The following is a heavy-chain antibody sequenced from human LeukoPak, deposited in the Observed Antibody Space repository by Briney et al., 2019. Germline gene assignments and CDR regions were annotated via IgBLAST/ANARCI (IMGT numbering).Heavy chain of an antibody. Sequence: GGSLRLSCAASGFTFSSYAMSWVRQAPGKGLEWVSAISGSGGSTYYADSVKGRFTIPRDNSKNTLYLQMNSLRAEDTAVYYCAKSPAEYQLLFPFDYWGQGTLVTVSS. D-gene: IGHD2-2*01. J-gene: IGHJ4*02. CDR3: AKSPAEYQLLFPFDY. CDR2: ISGSGGST. V-gene: IGHV3-23*01. CDR1: GFTFSSYA.